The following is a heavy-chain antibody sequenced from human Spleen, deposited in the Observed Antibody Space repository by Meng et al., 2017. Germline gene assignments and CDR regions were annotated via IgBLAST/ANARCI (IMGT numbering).Heavy chain of an antibody. CDR1: GLTFTDAW. V-gene: IGHV3-11*06. CDR3: ARWAVLRYFYGMDV. J-gene: IGHJ6*02. CDR2: ISAGGTKT. Sequence: GESLKISCAVSGLTFTDAWMAWVRQAPGKGLEWVAYISAGGTKTNYADSVKGRFTISRDTAENSLSLQMNRLRVEDTAIYFCARWAVLRYFYGMDVWGQGTTVTVSS. D-gene: IGHD3-16*01.